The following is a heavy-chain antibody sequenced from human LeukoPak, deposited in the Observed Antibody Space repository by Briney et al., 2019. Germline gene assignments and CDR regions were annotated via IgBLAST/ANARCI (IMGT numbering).Heavy chain of an antibody. V-gene: IGHV4-39*01. J-gene: IGHJ4*02. CDR3: ARHSYGSGSYYFDY. D-gene: IGHD3-10*01. Sequence: SETLSLTCSVSGGSMRSSSYYWGWIRQPPGKGLEWIESIYYSGSTYHNSPLKSRVTISVDTSKNQFSLKLSSVTAADTAVYYCARHSYGSGSYYFDYWGQGTLVTVSS. CDR2: IYYSGST. CDR1: GGSMRSSSYY.